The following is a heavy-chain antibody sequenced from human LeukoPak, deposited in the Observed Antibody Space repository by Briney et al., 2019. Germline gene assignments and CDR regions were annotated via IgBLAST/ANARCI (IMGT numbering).Heavy chain of an antibody. Sequence: SETLSLTCTVSGGSITTYFRSWIRQPPGKGLEWIGYISYSGSTNNNPSLKSRVTTSLDTSKNQFSLKLTSVTAADSAVYYCAGSSGWSGVLDYWGQGALVTVSS. J-gene: IGHJ4*02. CDR2: ISYSGST. CDR1: GGSITTYF. CDR3: AGSSGWSGVLDY. V-gene: IGHV4-59*01. D-gene: IGHD6-19*01.